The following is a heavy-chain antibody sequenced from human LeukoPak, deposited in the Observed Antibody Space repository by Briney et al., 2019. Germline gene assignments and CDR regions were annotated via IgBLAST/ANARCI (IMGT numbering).Heavy chain of an antibody. CDR1: GYTFTGYY. D-gene: IGHD6-6*01. V-gene: IGHV1-2*02. J-gene: IGHJ4*02. Sequence: ASVKVSCEASGYTFTGYYMHWVRQAPGQGLEWMGWINPNSGGTNYAQKFQGRVTMTRDTSISTAYMELSRLRSDDTAVYYCARVKALDSSSSGDYWGQGTLVTVSS. CDR3: ARVKALDSSSSGDY. CDR2: INPNSGGT.